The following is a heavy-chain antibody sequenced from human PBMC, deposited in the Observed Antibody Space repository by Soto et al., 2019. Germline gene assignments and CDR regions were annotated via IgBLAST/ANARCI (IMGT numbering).Heavy chain of an antibody. CDR3: AKDGPGYSYGWIDY. CDR1: GFTFSSYG. J-gene: IGHJ4*02. CDR2: ISYDGSNK. Sequence: SLRLSCAASGFTFSSYGMHWVRQAPGKGLEWVAVISYDGSNKYYADSVKGRFTISRDNSKNTLYLQMNSLRAEDTAVYYCAKDGPGYSYGWIDYWGQGTLVTVSS. D-gene: IGHD5-18*01. V-gene: IGHV3-30*18.